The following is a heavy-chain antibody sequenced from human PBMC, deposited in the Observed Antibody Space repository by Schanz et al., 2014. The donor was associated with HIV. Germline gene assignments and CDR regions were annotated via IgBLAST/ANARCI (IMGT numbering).Heavy chain of an antibody. Sequence: QVQLVQSGTEVAQPGASVMVSCKASGYTFSRSAISWVRQAPGQGLEWMGWISGKNGETNYAQNFQGRVTMTTDTSASTTYMELTSLRSDDTAMYYCARDLNRWRDGSEKWFDTWGQGTLVTVSS. CDR1: GYTFSRSA. V-gene: IGHV1-18*01. D-gene: IGHD2-15*01. J-gene: IGHJ5*02. CDR3: ARDLNRWRDGSEKWFDT. CDR2: ISGKNGET.